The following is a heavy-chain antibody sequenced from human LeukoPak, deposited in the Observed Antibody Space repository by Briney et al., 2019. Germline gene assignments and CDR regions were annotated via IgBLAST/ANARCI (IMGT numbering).Heavy chain of an antibody. D-gene: IGHD3-10*01. J-gene: IGHJ4*02. CDR2: TSADLNVK. CDR1: GFTFINYA. Sequence: GGSLRLSCAASGFTFINYAMSWVRQAPGKGLEWVAVTSADLNVKLYADSVKGRFTISRDNSRSTLYLQMNSLRPEDTAIYYCAREGYYGSGSPPSLYFDYWGQGTLVTVSS. V-gene: IGHV3-30*03. CDR3: AREGYYGSGSPPSLYFDY.